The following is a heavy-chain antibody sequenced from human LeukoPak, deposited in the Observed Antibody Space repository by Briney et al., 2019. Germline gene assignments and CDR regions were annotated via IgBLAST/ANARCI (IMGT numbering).Heavy chain of an antibody. CDR2: INTRNGNA. D-gene: IGHD6-19*01. CDR1: GYTFFNYA. CDR3: AKDSGRDWYEFH. Sequence: ASVKVSCKASGYTFFNYAIHWVRQAPGQRLEWMGWINTRNGNAYYSQEFQGRVTITRDTSASTAYMELSSLRSEDMAVYYCAKDSGRDWYEFHWGQGTLVTVSS. J-gene: IGHJ4*02. V-gene: IGHV1-3*03.